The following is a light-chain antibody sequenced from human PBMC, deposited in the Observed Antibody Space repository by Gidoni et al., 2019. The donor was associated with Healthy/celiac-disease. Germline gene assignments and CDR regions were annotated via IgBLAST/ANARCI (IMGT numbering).Light chain of an antibody. CDR2: QDN. J-gene: IGLJ2*01. Sequence: SYELTQPPSVSVSPGQTASIACSGDKLGDTYASWYQQKPGQSPVLVIYQDNKRPSGIPERFSGSNSGNTATLTISGTHTMDEADYYCQAWDSSTVVFGGGTKLTVL. CDR3: QAWDSSTVV. V-gene: IGLV3-1*01. CDR1: KLGDTY.